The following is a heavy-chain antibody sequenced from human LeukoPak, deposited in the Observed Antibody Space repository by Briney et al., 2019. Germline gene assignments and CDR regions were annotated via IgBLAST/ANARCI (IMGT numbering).Heavy chain of an antibody. CDR2: ISAYNGNT. V-gene: IGHV1-18*01. CDR1: GYTFTSYG. Sequence: ASVKVSCKASGYTFTSYGISWVRQAPGQGLEWMGWISAYNGNTNYAQKLQGRVTMTTDTSTSTAYKELRSLRSDDTAVYYCARDYYDSSGYYYTDYWGQGTLVTVSS. CDR3: ARDYYDSSGYYYTDY. J-gene: IGHJ4*02. D-gene: IGHD3-22*01.